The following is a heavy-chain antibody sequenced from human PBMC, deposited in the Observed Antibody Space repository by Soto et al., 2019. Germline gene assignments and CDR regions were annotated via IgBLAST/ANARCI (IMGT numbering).Heavy chain of an antibody. CDR3: AREGPLWGSSVNFDY. V-gene: IGHV4-34*01. CDR2: INHSGST. D-gene: IGHD6-13*01. CDR1: GGSFSGYY. Sequence: SETLSLTCAVYGGSFSGYYWSWIRQPPGKGLEWIGEINHSGSTNYNPSLKSRVTISVDTSKNQFSLKLSSVTAADTAVYYCAREGPLWGSSVNFDYWGQGTLVTVSS. J-gene: IGHJ4*02.